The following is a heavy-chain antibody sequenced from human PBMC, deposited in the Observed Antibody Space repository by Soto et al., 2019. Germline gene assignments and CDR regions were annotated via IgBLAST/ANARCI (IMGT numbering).Heavy chain of an antibody. Sequence: EVQLLESGGGLVQPGGSLRLSCAASGFTFSSYAMRWVRQAPVKGLEWVSAISGSGDRTYYADSVKGRFTISRDNSKNTLYLHMNSLRAEDTAVYYCARRGSGSYYDYWGQGTLVTVSS. CDR1: GFTFSSYA. V-gene: IGHV3-23*01. CDR3: ARRGSGSYYDY. CDR2: ISGSGDRT. D-gene: IGHD1-26*01. J-gene: IGHJ4*02.